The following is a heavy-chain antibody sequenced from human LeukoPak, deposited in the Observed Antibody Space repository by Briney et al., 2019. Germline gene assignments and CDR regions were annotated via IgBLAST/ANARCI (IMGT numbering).Heavy chain of an antibody. Sequence: SETLSLTCAVYGGSISSGGYSWSWIRQPPGKGLEWIGYIYHSGSTYYNPSLKSRVTISVDRSKNQFSLKLSSVTAADTAVYYCARGRGDPNNWFDPWGQGTLVTVSS. J-gene: IGHJ5*02. CDR1: GGSISSGGYS. V-gene: IGHV4-30-2*01. D-gene: IGHD3-16*01. CDR2: IYHSGST. CDR3: ARGRGDPNNWFDP.